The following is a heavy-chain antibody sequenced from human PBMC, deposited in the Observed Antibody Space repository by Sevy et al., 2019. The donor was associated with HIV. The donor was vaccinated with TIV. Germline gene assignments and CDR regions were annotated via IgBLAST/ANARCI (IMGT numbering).Heavy chain of an antibody. D-gene: IGHD2-15*01. V-gene: IGHV4-4*07. CDR1: GGSISSYY. Sequence: SETLSLTCTVSGGSISSYYWSWIRQPAGKGLEWIGRIYTSGSTNYNPSLKSRVTMSVDTSKNQFSLKLSSVTAADTAVYYCARECGWSGSCYPNYYYYGMDVWGQGTTVTVSS. CDR3: ARECGWSGSCYPNYYYYGMDV. CDR2: IYTSGST. J-gene: IGHJ6*02.